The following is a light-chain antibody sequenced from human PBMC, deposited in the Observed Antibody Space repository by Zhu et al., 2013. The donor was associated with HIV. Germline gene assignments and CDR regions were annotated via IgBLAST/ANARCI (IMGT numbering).Light chain of an antibody. V-gene: IGKV3-11*01. CDR2: GAS. J-gene: IGKJ2*01. CDR3: QQRSKWPPFT. CDR1: QSVTTN. Sequence: DIVLTQSPATLSVSPGERATLSCRASQSVTTNLAWYQQRPGQAPRLLIYGASRRATGIPERFSGSGSGTDFSLSISRLESEDFTVYYCQQRSKWPPFTFGQGTKLEIK.